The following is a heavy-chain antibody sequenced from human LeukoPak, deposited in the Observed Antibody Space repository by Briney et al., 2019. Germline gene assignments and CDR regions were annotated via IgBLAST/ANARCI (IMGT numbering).Heavy chain of an antibody. V-gene: IGHV4-59*01. Sequence: PSETLSLTCTVSGGSISSYYWSWIRQPPGKGLEWIGYIYYSGSTNYNPSLKSRVTISVDTSKNQFSLKLSSVTAADTAVYYCARDCMTYYYDSSGLNWFDPWGQGTLVTVSS. CDR2: IYYSGST. J-gene: IGHJ5*02. CDR1: GGSISSYY. D-gene: IGHD3-22*01. CDR3: ARDCMTYYYDSSGLNWFDP.